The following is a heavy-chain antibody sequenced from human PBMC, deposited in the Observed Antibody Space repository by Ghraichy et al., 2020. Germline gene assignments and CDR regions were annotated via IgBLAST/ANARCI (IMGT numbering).Heavy chain of an antibody. CDR1: GYSISSGYY. Sequence: SETLSLTCTVSGYSISSGYYWGWIRQPPGKGLEWIGSIYHSGSTYYNPSLKSRVTISVDTSKNQFPLKLSSVTAADTAVYYCASYLATNFDYWGQGTLVTVSS. V-gene: IGHV4-38-2*02. D-gene: IGHD2/OR15-2a*01. CDR2: IYHSGST. CDR3: ASYLATNFDY. J-gene: IGHJ4*02.